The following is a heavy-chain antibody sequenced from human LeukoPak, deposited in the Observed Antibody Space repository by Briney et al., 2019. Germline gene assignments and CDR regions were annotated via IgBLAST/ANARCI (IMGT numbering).Heavy chain of an antibody. CDR3: ARWDGYYMDV. V-gene: IGHV3-21*01. Sequence: KTGGSLGLSCAASGFTFSSYSMNWVRQAPGKGLEWVSSISSSSSYIYYADSVKGRFTISRDNAKNSLYLQMNSLRAEDTAVYYCARWDGYYMDVWGKGTTVTVSS. CDR1: GFTFSSYS. D-gene: IGHD1-26*01. J-gene: IGHJ6*03. CDR2: ISSSSSYI.